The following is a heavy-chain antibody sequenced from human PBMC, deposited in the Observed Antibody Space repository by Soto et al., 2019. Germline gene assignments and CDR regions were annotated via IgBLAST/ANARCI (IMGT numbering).Heavy chain of an antibody. CDR2: IYHSGST. J-gene: IGHJ5*02. CDR1: GDSVSSDGYS. V-gene: IGHV4-30-2*01. CDR3: CRPAYTSSSSCFDP. D-gene: IGHD6-6*01. Sequence: QLKLQESGSGLVKPSETLSVTCAVSGDSVSSDGYSWSWIRQPPGKGLEWIGYIYHSGSTYYSPYLQSRVPICVERAWNQFSPKPGSVPAAGTGRYYCCRPAYTSSSSCFDPWGQGTLVTVSS.